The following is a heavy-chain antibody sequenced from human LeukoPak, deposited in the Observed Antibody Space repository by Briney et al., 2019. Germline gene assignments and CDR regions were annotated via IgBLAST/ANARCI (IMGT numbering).Heavy chain of an antibody. D-gene: IGHD6-19*01. CDR2: INPSGGNT. Sequence: ASVKVSCKASGYTFTSYYMHWVRQAPGQGLEWMGIINPSGGNTNYAQKFQGRVTMTRDTSTSTVYMELSSLRSGDTAVYYCARFAVHRRLAVAGQFGLDYRGQGTLVTVSS. CDR3: ARFAVHRRLAVAGQFGLDY. J-gene: IGHJ4*02. V-gene: IGHV1-46*01. CDR1: GYTFTSYY.